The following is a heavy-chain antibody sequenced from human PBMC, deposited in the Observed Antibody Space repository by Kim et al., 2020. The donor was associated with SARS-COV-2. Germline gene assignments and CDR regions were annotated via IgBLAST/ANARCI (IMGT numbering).Heavy chain of an antibody. CDR3: ASRNIYLGYGSGSYYGFRQAPLEYNWFDP. V-gene: IGHV4-34*01. J-gene: IGHJ5*02. Sequence: SETLSLTCAVYGGSFSGYYWSWIRQPPGKGLEWIGEINHSGSTNYNPSLKSRVTISVDTSKNQFSLKLSSVTAADTAVYYCASRNIYLGYGSGSYYGFRQAPLEYNWFDPWGQGTLVTVSS. D-gene: IGHD3-10*01. CDR2: INHSGST. CDR1: GGSFSGYY.